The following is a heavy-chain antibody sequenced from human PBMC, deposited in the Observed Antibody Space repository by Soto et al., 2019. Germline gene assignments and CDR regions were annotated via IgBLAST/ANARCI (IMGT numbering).Heavy chain of an antibody. CDR1: GFTFSSYW. V-gene: IGHV3-7*03. J-gene: IGHJ3*02. Sequence: PGGPLRLSCAASGFTFSSYWMSWVRQAPGKGLEWVANIKQDGSEKYYVDSVKGRFTISRDNAKNSLYLQMNSLRAEDTAVYYCARVGPSIYDSSGYNAFDIWGQGTMVTVSS. CDR2: IKQDGSEK. CDR3: ARVGPSIYDSSGYNAFDI. D-gene: IGHD3-22*01.